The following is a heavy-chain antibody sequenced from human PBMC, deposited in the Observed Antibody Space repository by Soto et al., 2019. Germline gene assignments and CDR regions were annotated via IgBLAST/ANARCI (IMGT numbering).Heavy chain of an antibody. D-gene: IGHD3-3*01. V-gene: IGHV4-34*01. J-gene: IGHJ6*02. CDR2: INHSGST. Sequence: PSETLSLTCAVYGGSFSCYYWSWIRQPPGKGLEWIGEINHSGSTNYNPSLKSRVTISVDTSKNQFSLKLSSVTAADTAVYYCARVRXYDFWSGYIIYYYGMDVWGQGTTVTVSS. CDR3: ARVRXYDFWSGYIIYYYGMDV. CDR1: GGSFSCYY.